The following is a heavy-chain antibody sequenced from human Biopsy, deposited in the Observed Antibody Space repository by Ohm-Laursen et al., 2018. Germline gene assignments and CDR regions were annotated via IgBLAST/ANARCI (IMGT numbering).Heavy chain of an antibody. CDR3: ARAGRYCSGGGCYSWFDS. Sequence: SLRLSCSASGFSFSDNYMDWVRQAPGKGLEWVGRIRDKANSYTTDYAVSVKGRFTISRDDSKNPLYLQMNSLKTEDTALYYCARAGRYCSGGGCYSWFDSWGQGTLVTVSS. V-gene: IGHV3-72*01. CDR1: GFSFSDNY. CDR2: IRDKANSYTT. D-gene: IGHD2-15*01. J-gene: IGHJ5*01.